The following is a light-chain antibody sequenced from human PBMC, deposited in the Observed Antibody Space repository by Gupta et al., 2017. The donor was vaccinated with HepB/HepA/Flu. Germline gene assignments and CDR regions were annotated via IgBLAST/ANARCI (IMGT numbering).Light chain of an antibody. CDR2: WAS. J-gene: IGKJ2*01. Sequence: DIVMTQSPDSLAVSLGARATIHCKASQSVLYSSNNKNYLAWYQQKPGQPPKVLIYWASTRESGVPDRFSGSGSETDFTLTISSLQAEDVAIYYCQQYYSTPYTFGQGTKLEIK. V-gene: IGKV4-1*01. CDR1: QSVLYSSNNKNY. CDR3: QQYYSTPYT.